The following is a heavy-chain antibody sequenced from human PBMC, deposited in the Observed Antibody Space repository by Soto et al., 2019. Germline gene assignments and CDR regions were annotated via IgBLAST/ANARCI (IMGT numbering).Heavy chain of an antibody. V-gene: IGHV4-59*12. D-gene: IGHD3-3*02. CDR2: THYSGNT. CDR3: ARHTWTIRAGFDY. CDR1: GGSISSYY. Sequence: QVQLQESGPGLVKPSETLSLTCTVSGGSISSYYWDWIRQPPGKGPEWIGYTHYSGNTNYHPSLKGRVTISLDTSRNQFSLNLSAVTAADTAVYYCARHTWTIRAGFDYWGQGALVTVSS. J-gene: IGHJ4*02.